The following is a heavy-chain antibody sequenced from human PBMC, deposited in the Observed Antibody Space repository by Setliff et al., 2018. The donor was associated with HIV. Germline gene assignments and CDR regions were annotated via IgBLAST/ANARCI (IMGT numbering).Heavy chain of an antibody. CDR3: AGAASYYDSSGYWAPPKYAARSSACRLLICRYAVMTEVSKEKTNRPVKP. D-gene: IGHD3-22*01. V-gene: IGHV4-4*02. CDR1: GGSISSSNW. Sequence: SETLSLTCAVSGGSISSSNWWSWVRQPPGKGLEWIGEIYHSGSTNYNPSLKSRVTISLDRSKNQFSLKLSSVTAADTAVYYCAGAASYYDSSGYWAPPKYAARSSACRLLICRYAVMTEVSKEKTNRPVKPW. CDR2: IYHSGST. J-gene: IGHJ5*02.